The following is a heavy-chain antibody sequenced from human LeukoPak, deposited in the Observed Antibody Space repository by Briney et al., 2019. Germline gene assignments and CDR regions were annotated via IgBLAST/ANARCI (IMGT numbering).Heavy chain of an antibody. CDR2: IKQDGSEK. CDR1: GFTFSSYW. D-gene: IGHD3-16*02. V-gene: IGHV3-7*01. CDR3: ARDGDYVWGSYRHFDY. J-gene: IGHJ4*02. Sequence: GGSLRLSCAASGFTFSSYWMSWVRQAPGKGLEWVANIKQDGSEKYYVDSVKGRFTTSRDNAKNSLYLQMNSLRAEDTAVYYCARDGDYVWGSYRHFDYWGQGTLVTVSS.